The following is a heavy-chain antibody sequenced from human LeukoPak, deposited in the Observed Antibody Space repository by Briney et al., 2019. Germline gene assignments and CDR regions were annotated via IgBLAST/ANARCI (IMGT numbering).Heavy chain of an antibody. CDR1: GFTFSSYW. V-gene: IGHV3-7*04. Sequence: PGGSLRLSCAASGFTFSSYWMSWVRQPPGTGLEWVANINQDGSEKYYVDSVKGRFTISRDNAKNSLYLQMNSLRAEDTAVYYCARGMSTGEYWGQGTLVTVSS. D-gene: IGHD3-16*01. J-gene: IGHJ4*02. CDR3: ARGMSTGEY. CDR2: INQDGSEK.